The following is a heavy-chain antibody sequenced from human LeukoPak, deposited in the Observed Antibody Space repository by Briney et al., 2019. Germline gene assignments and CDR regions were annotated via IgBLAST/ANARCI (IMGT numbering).Heavy chain of an antibody. D-gene: IGHD3-10*01. CDR3: ARSSDCYGSDQLDY. CDR2: IYYSGST. CDR1: GGSISSYY. J-gene: IGHJ4*02. V-gene: IGHV4-59*08. Sequence: SETLSLTCTVSGGSISSYYWSWIRQPPGKGLEWIGYIYYSGSTNYNPSLKSRVTISVDTSKNQFSLKLSSVTAADTAVYYCARSSDCYGSDQLDYWGQGTLVTVSS.